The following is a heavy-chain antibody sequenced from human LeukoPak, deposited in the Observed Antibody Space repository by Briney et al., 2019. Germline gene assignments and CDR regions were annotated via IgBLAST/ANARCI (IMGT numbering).Heavy chain of an antibody. CDR1: GFTFSNYW. D-gene: IGHD3-16*01. J-gene: IGHJ4*02. CDR3: ARDIWGYVNPSYFDY. CDR2: MKEDGSEK. V-gene: IGHV3-7*01. Sequence: GGSLRLSCAASGFTFSNYWMSWVRQAPGKGLEWVANMKEDGSEKNYVDSVKGRFTISRDNAQDSLYLQMNSLRAEDTAVYYCARDIWGYVNPSYFDYWGQGTLVTVSS.